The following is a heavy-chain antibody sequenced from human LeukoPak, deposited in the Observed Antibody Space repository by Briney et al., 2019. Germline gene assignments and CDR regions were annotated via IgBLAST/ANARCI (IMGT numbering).Heavy chain of an antibody. CDR1: GGSISSSSYY. Sequence: SETLSLTCTVSGGSISSSSYYWGWIRQPPGKGLEWIGSIYYSGSTYYNPSLKSRVTISADTSKNQFSLKLSSVTAADTAVYYCARVYTAMAKYYYYGMDVWGQGTTVTVSS. J-gene: IGHJ6*02. D-gene: IGHD5-18*01. CDR2: IYYSGST. CDR3: ARVYTAMAKYYYYGMDV. V-gene: IGHV4-39*01.